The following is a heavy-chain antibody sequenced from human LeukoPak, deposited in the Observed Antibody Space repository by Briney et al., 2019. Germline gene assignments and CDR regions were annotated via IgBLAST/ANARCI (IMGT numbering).Heavy chain of an antibody. CDR3: ARVTYDFWSSPTYYMDV. CDR1: GFTFSSYA. Sequence: GGSLRLSCAASGFTFSSYAMSWVRQAPGKGLEWVSAISGSGGSTYYADSVKGRFTISRDNAKNSLYLQMNSLRDEDTAVYYCARVTYDFWSSPTYYMDVWGKGTTVTVSS. J-gene: IGHJ6*03. V-gene: IGHV3-23*01. CDR2: ISGSGGST. D-gene: IGHD3-3*01.